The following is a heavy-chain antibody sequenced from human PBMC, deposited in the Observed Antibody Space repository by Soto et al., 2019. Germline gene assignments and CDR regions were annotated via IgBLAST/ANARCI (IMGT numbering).Heavy chain of an antibody. CDR1: GFSFSSYS. V-gene: IGHV3-21*01. Sequence: GGSLRLSCAASGFSFSSYSMNWLRKAPGKGLGWVSSISSSSSYIYYADSVKGRFTISRDNAKNSLYLLMNSLRAEDTAVYYGARDLPSIAALFDPWGEGTLVTVPA. D-gene: IGHD6-6*01. J-gene: IGHJ5*02. CDR2: ISSSSSYI. CDR3: ARDLPSIAALFDP.